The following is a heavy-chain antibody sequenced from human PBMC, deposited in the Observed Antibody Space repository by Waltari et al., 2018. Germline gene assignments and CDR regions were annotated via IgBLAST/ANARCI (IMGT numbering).Heavy chain of an antibody. Sequence: QVQLVQSGAEVKKPGASVTVSCKPSGYPFTSYYMQWVRQAPGQGLEWMGWINTRNGGTNDAQKYQGRVTMTRDTSISTAYMELSRLISNDTAVYYCARTYQSGSYSDYWGQGTPVTVSS. CDR3: ARTYQSGSYSDY. J-gene: IGHJ4*02. V-gene: IGHV1-2*02. CDR1: GYPFTSYY. CDR2: INTRNGGT. D-gene: IGHD1-26*01.